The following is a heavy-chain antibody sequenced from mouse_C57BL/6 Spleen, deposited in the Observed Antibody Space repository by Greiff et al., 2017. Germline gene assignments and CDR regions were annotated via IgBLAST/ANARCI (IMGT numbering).Heavy chain of an antibody. Sequence: EVQLQQSGPELVKPGASVKISCKASGYSFTGYYMNWVKQSPEKSLEWIGEINPSTGGTTYNQKFKAKATLTVDKSSSTAYMQLKSLTSEDSAVYYCAKEGDGTPFAYWGQGTRVTVSA. CDR3: AKEGDGTPFAY. CDR2: INPSTGGT. CDR1: GYSFTGYY. V-gene: IGHV1-42*01. D-gene: IGHD1-1*01. J-gene: IGHJ3*01.